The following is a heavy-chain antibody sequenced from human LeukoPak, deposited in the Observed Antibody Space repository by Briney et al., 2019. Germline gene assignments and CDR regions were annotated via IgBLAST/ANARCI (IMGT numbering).Heavy chain of an antibody. J-gene: IGHJ4*02. D-gene: IGHD6-13*01. CDR2: ISAYNGNT. CDR1: GYTFTSYY. CDR3: AREGIAAAGTRGSPDY. Sequence: ASVKVSCKTSGYTFTSYYIHWVQQAPGQGLEWMGWISAYNGNTNYAQKLQGRVTMTTDTSTSTAYMELRSLRSDDTAVYYCAREGIAAAGTRGSPDYWGQGTLVTVSS. V-gene: IGHV1-18*04.